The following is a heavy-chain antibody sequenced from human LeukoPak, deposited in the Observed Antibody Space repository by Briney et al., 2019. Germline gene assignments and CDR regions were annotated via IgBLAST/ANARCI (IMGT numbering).Heavy chain of an antibody. Sequence: GGSLRLSCAASGFTFSLYSMNWVRQAPGKGLDWVAVILENGSNQYCADSVKGRFTISRDNSKNTLFLQMNSLRGEDTAMYYCARVQGGGYRTADYWGQGTLVTVSS. J-gene: IGHJ4*02. CDR3: ARVQGGGYRTADY. V-gene: IGHV3-30*03. D-gene: IGHD6-19*01. CDR2: ILENGSNQ. CDR1: GFTFSLYS.